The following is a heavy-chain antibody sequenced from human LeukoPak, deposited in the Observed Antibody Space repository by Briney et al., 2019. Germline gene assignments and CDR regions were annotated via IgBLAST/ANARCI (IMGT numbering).Heavy chain of an antibody. V-gene: IGHV1-18*01. CDR2: ISAYNGNT. Sequence: ASVKVSCKASGYTFTNYGISWVRQAPGQGLEWMGWISAYNGNTNYAQKLQGRVTMTTDTSTSTAYMELRSLRSDDTAVYYCARNSYYDSSGYYAYWGQGTLVTVSS. CDR3: ARNSYYDSSGYYAY. CDR1: GYTFTNYG. D-gene: IGHD3-22*01. J-gene: IGHJ4*02.